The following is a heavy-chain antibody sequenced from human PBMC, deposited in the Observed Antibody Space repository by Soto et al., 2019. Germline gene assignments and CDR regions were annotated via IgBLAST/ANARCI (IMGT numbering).Heavy chain of an antibody. D-gene: IGHD1-26*01. J-gene: IGHJ4*02. CDR2: IIPIFGTE. V-gene: IGHV1-69*06. CDR3: ASSSGNNYGVGTNYYFDY. Sequence: QVQLVQSGAEVKKPGSSVKVSCKTSGGTFSTYSIVWVRQAPGEGLEWMGGIIPIFGTENYAQKLQDRVTITADKSTNTAFMELSSLKSEDTAMYYCASSSGNNYGVGTNYYFDYWGQGTLVTVSS. CDR1: GGTFSTYS.